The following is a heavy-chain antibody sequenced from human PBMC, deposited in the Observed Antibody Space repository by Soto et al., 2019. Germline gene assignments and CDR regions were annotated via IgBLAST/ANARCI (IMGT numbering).Heavy chain of an antibody. Sequence: SLRLSCAASGFTFSSYAMSWVRQAPGKGLEWVSGISWNSGSIGYADSVKGRFTISRDNAKNSLYLQMNSLRAEDTALYYCVKDIVGVLMVYAFDYWGQGTLVTVSS. V-gene: IGHV3-9*01. CDR3: VKDIVGVLMVYAFDY. J-gene: IGHJ4*02. CDR2: ISWNSGSI. CDR1: GFTFSSYA. D-gene: IGHD2-8*01.